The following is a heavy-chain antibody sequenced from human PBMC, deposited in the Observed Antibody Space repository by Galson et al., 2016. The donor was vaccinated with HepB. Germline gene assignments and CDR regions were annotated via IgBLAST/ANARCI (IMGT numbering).Heavy chain of an antibody. V-gene: IGHV4-31*03. CDR3: ARDKKVTSFGVVISGGLDP. Sequence: TLSLTCTVSGGSISSGGYYWSWIRQHPGKGLEWIGYIYHSGSTHYNPSLKSRVTISVDAAKNQFSLKLSSVTAADTAIYYCARDKKVTSFGVVISGGLDPWGQGTLVT. J-gene: IGHJ5*02. D-gene: IGHD3-3*01. CDR2: IYHSGST. CDR1: GGSISSGGYY.